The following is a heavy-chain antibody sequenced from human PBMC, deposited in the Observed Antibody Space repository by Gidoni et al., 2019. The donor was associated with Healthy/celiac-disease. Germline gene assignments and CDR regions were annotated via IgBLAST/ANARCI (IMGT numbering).Heavy chain of an antibody. CDR2: INTNTGNP. CDR1: GYNFTSYA. J-gene: IGHJ3*02. V-gene: IGHV7-4-1*01. Sequence: QVQLVQSGSELKKPGASVKVSCKASGYNFTSYAMNWVRQAPGQGLEWMGWINTNTGNPTYAQGFTGRFVFSLDTSVSTAYLQICSLKAEDTAVYYCARGNLLTVVSTVDAFDIWGQGTMVTVSS. D-gene: IGHD2-21*01. CDR3: ARGNLLTVVSTVDAFDI.